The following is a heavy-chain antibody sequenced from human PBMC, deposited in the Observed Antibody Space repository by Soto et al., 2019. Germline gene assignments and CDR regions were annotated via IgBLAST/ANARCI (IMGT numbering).Heavy chain of an antibody. Sequence: QVQLVESGGGVVQPGRSLRLSCAVSGFTVSTYGMHWVRQAPGKGLEWVAVISRDGGTKYYADSVKGRVTISRDNAKNTLYLQMSSLRSEDTAVYYCVRFSGLDVWGQGTTVTVSS. CDR2: ISRDGGTK. V-gene: IGHV3-30*03. CDR1: GFTVSTYG. J-gene: IGHJ6*02. CDR3: VRFSGLDV.